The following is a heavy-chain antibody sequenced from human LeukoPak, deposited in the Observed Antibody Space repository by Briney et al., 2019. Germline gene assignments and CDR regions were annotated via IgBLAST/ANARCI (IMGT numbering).Heavy chain of an antibody. D-gene: IGHD2-21*02. CDR3: TFNCGGDCYSPKLLYDGMDV. CDR2: IRSKANSYAT. V-gene: IGHV3-73*01. Sequence: GGSLRLSCAASGFTFSGSAMHWVRQASGKGLEWVGRIRSKANSYATAYAASVKGRFTISRDDSKNTAYLQMNSLKTEDTAVYYCTFNCGGDCYSPKLLYDGMDVWGQGTTVTVSS. CDR1: GFTFSGSA. J-gene: IGHJ6*02.